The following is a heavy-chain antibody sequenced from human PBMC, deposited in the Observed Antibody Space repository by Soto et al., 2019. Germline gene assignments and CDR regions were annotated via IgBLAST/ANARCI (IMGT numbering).Heavy chain of an antibody. CDR1: GGSISSYY. Sequence: ASETLSLTCSVSGGSISSYYWSWIRQPPGKGLEWIGYIHNSGRSTSNPSLKSRVTISVDTSKNQFSLKMSSVTAADTAVYYCASGPALVDIKVSWFDPWGQGTLVTVSS. J-gene: IGHJ5*02. CDR2: IHNSGRS. V-gene: IGHV4-59*01. CDR3: ASGPALVDIKVSWFDP. D-gene: IGHD3-9*01.